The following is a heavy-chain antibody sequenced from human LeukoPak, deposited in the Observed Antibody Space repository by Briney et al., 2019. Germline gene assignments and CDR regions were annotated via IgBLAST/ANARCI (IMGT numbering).Heavy chain of an antibody. D-gene: IGHD2-21*01. J-gene: IGHJ4*02. V-gene: IGHV1-69*05. CDR1: GYTFTGYY. CDR3: ARSTSYCGGDCYPLDY. Sequence: SVKVSCKASGYTFTGYYMHWVRQAPGQGLEWMGGIIPIFGTANYAQKFRGRVTITTDESTSTAYMELSSLRSEDTAVYYCARSTSYCGGDCYPLDYWGQGTLVTVSS. CDR2: IIPIFGTA.